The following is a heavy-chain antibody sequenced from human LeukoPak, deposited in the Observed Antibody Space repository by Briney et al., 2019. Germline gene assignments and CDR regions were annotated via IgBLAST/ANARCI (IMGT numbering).Heavy chain of an antibody. CDR3: AKIGGSGSLYYYYGMDA. V-gene: IGHV3-30-3*02. J-gene: IGHJ6*02. CDR2: ISYDGSNK. Sequence: GGSLRLSCAASGFTFSSYAMHWVRQAPGKGLEWVAVISYDGSNKYYADSVKGRFTISRDNSKNTLYLQMNSLRAEDTAVYYCAKIGGSGSLYYYYGMDAWGQGTTVTVSS. CDR1: GFTFSSYA. D-gene: IGHD3-10*01.